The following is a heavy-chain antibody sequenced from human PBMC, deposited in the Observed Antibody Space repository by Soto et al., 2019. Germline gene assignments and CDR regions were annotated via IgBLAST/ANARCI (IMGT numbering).Heavy chain of an antibody. V-gene: IGHV3-30-3*01. CDR3: ARDKWQQRLPTWLHA. J-gene: IGHJ5*02. CDR2: VSFDVTNS. Sequence: GRSRRLSCEASGFTFSGYSMHWVRQAPGKGLEWVAAVSFDVTNSYYSDSVKGRFTVSRDNLKDTLYLQMNSLRTEDTALYFCARDKWQQRLPTWLHAWDQGSVVTVSS. CDR1: GFTFSGYS. D-gene: IGHD1-1*01.